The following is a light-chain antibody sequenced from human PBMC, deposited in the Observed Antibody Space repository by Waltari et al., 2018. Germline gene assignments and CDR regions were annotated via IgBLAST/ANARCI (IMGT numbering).Light chain of an antibody. Sequence: DIVLTHSPSILSFSPGERATPACRDSQSVGTYLAWYQQRPGQSPRLLIYDASYRATGIPARFSGSGSETDFTLTISSLQPEDFAVYYCQQRRNWPLTFGGGTRVQI. V-gene: IGKV3-11*01. J-gene: IGKJ4*01. CDR3: QQRRNWPLT. CDR2: DAS. CDR1: QSVGTY.